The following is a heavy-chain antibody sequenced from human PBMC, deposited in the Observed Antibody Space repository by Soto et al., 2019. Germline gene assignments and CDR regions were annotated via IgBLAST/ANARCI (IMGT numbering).Heavy chain of an antibody. V-gene: IGHV4-59*01. D-gene: IGHD6-13*01. J-gene: IGHJ5*02. CDR1: GGSISSYY. Sequence: SETLSLTCTVSGGSISSYYWSWIRQPPGKGLEWIGYIYYSGSTNYNPSLKSRVTISVDTSKNQFSLKLSSVTAADTAVYYCAGYSSSWRWFDPWGQGTLVTVYS. CDR3: AGYSSSWRWFDP. CDR2: IYYSGST.